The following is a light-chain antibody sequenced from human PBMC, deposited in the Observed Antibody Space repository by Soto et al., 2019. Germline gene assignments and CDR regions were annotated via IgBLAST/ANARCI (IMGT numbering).Light chain of an antibody. CDR1: QGIRHD. CDR2: AAS. V-gene: IGKV1-6*01. J-gene: IGKJ3*01. Sequence: AIQMTQSPSSLSASVGDRVPITCRASQGIRHDLGWYQQKPGKAPKLLIYAASSLQSGVPSRFSGSGSGTAFTLTISSLQPEDFATYYCLQASNYPLTFVPGTKVDI. CDR3: LQASNYPLT.